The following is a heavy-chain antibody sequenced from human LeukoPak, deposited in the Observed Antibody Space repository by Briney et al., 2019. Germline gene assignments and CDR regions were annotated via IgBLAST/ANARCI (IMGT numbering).Heavy chain of an antibody. CDR2: IYTDGST. V-gene: IGHV3-66*01. D-gene: IGHD6-25*01. Sequence: PGGSLRLSCAASGFTFSSYYMGWVRQAPGKGLEWVSVIYTDGSTYYSDSVKGRFTISRDNSKNTLDLQMNSLRVEDTAVYYCTRGCGAYVTAADYWGQGTLVTVSS. CDR1: GFTFSSYY. CDR3: TRGCGAYVTAADY. J-gene: IGHJ4*02.